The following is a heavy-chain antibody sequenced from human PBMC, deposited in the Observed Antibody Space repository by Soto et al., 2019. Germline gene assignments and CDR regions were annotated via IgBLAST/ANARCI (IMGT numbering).Heavy chain of an antibody. CDR3: ARLRNHYFMDA. D-gene: IGHD4-17*01. CDR2: IYSSGTX. Sequence: QVQLQESGPGLVRPSETLSLTCSVSDGSISGLYWTWVRQSPGKGLEWIGWIYSSGTXNYNPSLXXXXXXXXXXXXXXXXXXXTSVTAADTAIYYCARLRNHYFMDAWGKGTTVAVSS. CDR1: DGSISGLY. V-gene: IGHV4-59*11. J-gene: IGHJ6*03.